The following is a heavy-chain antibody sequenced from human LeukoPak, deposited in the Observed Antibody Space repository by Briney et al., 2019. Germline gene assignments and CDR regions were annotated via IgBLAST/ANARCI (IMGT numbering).Heavy chain of an antibody. CDR1: GFTFSSYT. D-gene: IGHD3-22*01. V-gene: IGHV3-53*01. CDR3: ARDYYDSSGYSYAFDI. J-gene: IGHJ3*02. Sequence: PGGSLRHSCAASGFTFSSYTMNWVRQAPGKGLEWVSVIYSDGSTYYADSVKGRFTISRDNSKNTLYLQMNSLRAEDTAVYYCARDYYDSSGYSYAFDIWGQGTMVTVSP. CDR2: IYSDGST.